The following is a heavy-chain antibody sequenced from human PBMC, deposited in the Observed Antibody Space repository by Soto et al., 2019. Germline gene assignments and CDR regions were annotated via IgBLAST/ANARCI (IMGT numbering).Heavy chain of an antibody. CDR2: IYNSGNT. CDR1: GGSINSDGYS. CDR3: AKGRYCSGGICYADAFDI. Sequence: QLQLQESGSGLVKPSQTLSLTCTVSGGSINSDGYSWSWIRQPPGKGLEWIGYIYNSGNTYYNPSLKSRVTISIDRSKNQFSLKLSSVTAADTAVYYCAKGRYCSGGICYADAFDIWGQGTMVTVSS. J-gene: IGHJ3*02. D-gene: IGHD2-15*01. V-gene: IGHV4-30-2*01.